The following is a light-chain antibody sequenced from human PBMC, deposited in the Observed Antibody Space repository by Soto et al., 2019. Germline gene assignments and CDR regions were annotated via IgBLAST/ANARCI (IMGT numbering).Light chain of an antibody. Sequence: EIVLTQSPDTLSLAPGDTATLSCRASQSLSSSYLAWYQQRPGQAPRLLIYGASSRATGIPDRFRGSGSGTDFTLTISRLEPEDFAVYSCQHFGGSPYTFGQGTKLDIK. CDR2: GAS. V-gene: IGKV3-20*01. CDR1: QSLSSSY. CDR3: QHFGGSPYT. J-gene: IGKJ2*01.